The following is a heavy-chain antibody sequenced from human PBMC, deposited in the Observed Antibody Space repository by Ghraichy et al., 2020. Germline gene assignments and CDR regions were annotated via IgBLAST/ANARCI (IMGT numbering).Heavy chain of an antibody. CDR1: GFTFSDYY. CDR3: ARDLRFLEWLLSVKYYYYYGMDV. J-gene: IGHJ6*02. V-gene: IGHV3-11*01. Sequence: GGSLRLSCAASGFTFSDYYMSWIRQAPGKGLEWVSYISSSGSTIYYADSVKGRFTISRDNAKNSLYLQMNSLRVEDTAVYYCARDLRFLEWLLSVKYYYYYGMDVWGQGTTVTVSS. D-gene: IGHD3-3*01. CDR2: ISSSGSTI.